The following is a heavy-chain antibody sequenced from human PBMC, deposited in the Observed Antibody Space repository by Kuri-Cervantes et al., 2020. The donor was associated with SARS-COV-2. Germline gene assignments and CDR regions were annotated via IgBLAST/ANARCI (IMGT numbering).Heavy chain of an antibody. J-gene: IGHJ4*02. Sequence: SETLSLTCTVSGGSLGSGDYYWTWVRQPPGKGLEWIGNIYYSGSAFYSPSLKSRVTMSLDMSKSQFSLRLTSVTAADTAVYYCARVGEWTTVTSYYFDYWGQGTLVTVSS. CDR2: IYYSGSA. CDR3: ARVGEWTTVTSYYFDY. CDR1: GGSLGSGDYY. V-gene: IGHV4-30-4*08. D-gene: IGHD4-17*01.